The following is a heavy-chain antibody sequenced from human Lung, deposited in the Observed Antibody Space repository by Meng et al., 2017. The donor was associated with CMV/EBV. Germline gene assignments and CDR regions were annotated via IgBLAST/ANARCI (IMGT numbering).Heavy chain of an antibody. V-gene: IGHV3-64*01. D-gene: IGHD2-15*01. CDR2: IGANGNNT. CDR1: GFTFSYYA. J-gene: IGHJ4*02. CDR3: ARESGGSGESLLDN. Sequence: VSGFTFSYYAMHWVRQAPGKGLEYVSAIGANGNNTYYAKSVKGRFTISRDNSKNTLYLQMGSLRTEDMAVYYCARESGGSGESLLDNWGRGTLVTVSS.